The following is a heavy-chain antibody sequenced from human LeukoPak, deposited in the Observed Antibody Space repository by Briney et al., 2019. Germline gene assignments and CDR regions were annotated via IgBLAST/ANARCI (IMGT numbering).Heavy chain of an antibody. CDR1: KITFTNYA. D-gene: IGHD3-10*01. CDR3: AKWVVRPYYGMDV. CDR2: ISGSGGST. V-gene: IGHV3-23*01. Sequence: PGGSLRLSCAASKITFTNYAMTWVRQAPGKGLEWVSTISGSGGSTYYADSVKGRFTISKDNSKNTLYLQMNSLRAEDTAVYYCAKWVVRPYYGMDVWGQGTTVTVSS. J-gene: IGHJ6*02.